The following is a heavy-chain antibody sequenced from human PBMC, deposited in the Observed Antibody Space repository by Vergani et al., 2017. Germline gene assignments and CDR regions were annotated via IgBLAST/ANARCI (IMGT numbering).Heavy chain of an antibody. CDR3: ARAQREILSGEGDNGAL. CDR1: GFTFSDYY. CDR2: ISSGSSTW. D-gene: IGHD1-26*01. V-gene: IGHV3-11*01. Sequence: QVQLVESGGGLVKPGGSLRLSCAASGFTFSDYYMSWIRQAPGKGLEWVSYISSGSSTWYYAASVKGRFTISRDNAKNSLYLQMNRLRAEDTAVYYCARAQREILSGEGDNGALWGRGTLVTVSS. J-gene: IGHJ2*01.